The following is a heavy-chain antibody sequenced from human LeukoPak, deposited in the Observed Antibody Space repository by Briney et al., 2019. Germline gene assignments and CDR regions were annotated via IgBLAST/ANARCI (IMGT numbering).Heavy chain of an antibody. Sequence: SETLSLTCTVSGGSISSYYWSWIRQPPGKGLEWIGYIYYNGSTNYNPSLKSRVTISVDTSKNQFSLKLSSVTAADTAVYYCARLGARSSGDLDYWGQGALVTVSS. CDR2: IYYNGST. D-gene: IGHD3-10*01. J-gene: IGHJ4*02. CDR1: GGSISSYY. CDR3: ARLGARSSGDLDY. V-gene: IGHV4-59*08.